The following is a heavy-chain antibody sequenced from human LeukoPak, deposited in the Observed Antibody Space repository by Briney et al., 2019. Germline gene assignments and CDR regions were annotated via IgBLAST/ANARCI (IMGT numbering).Heavy chain of an antibody. D-gene: IGHD1-1*01. V-gene: IGHV4-61*02. CDR3: ARMSGGDWFDT. Sequence: RASQTLSLTCTLSGGSISSGSYYWSWIRQPAGKGLQWIGRIYTSGNTNYNPALKSRVTISVDTSKNQFSLKLSSVTAAETAVYYCARMSGGDWFDTWGQGTLVTVSS. CDR2: IYTSGNT. J-gene: IGHJ5*02. CDR1: GGSISSGSYY.